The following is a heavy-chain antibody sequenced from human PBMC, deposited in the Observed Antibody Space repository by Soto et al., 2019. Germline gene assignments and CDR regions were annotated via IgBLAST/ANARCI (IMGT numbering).Heavy chain of an antibody. CDR2: LYYSGRT. Sequence: QLQLQESGPGLVKPSETLFLTCTVSGGSVSSSSYYWVWVLQPPGKGLECIGSLYYSGRTYYNPSFESRVTISFDKSKSQCSPKPMSLSAAETAVYSCGRLRGLSTTWDNVAYWGQGALVTVST. V-gene: IGHV4-39*01. J-gene: IGHJ4*02. CDR3: GRLRGLSTTWDNVAY. CDR1: GGSVSSSSYY. D-gene: IGHD3-10*01.